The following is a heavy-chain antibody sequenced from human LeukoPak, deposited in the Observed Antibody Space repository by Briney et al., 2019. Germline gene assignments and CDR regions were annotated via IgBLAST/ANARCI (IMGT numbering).Heavy chain of an antibody. D-gene: IGHD3-22*01. CDR2: INPNSGGT. CDR1: GYTFTGYY. V-gene: IGHV1-2*02. CDR3: ARDSDYYDSSGYYGDY. Sequence: GASVKVSCKASGYTFTGYYMHWVRQAPGQGLEWMGWINPNSGGTNYAQKFQGRVTMTRDTSISTAYMELSRLRSDDTAVYYCARDSDYYDSSGYYGDYWGQGTLVTVSS. J-gene: IGHJ4*02.